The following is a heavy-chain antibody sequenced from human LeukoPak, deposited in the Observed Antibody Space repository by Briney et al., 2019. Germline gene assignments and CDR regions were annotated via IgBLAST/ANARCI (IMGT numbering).Heavy chain of an antibody. CDR2: IYHSGST. CDR1: GYSISSGYY. CDR3: ALIEARTTLFDY. J-gene: IGHJ4*02. V-gene: IGHV4-38-2*01. D-gene: IGHD3-22*01. Sequence: SETLSLTCAVSGYSISSGYYWGWIRQPPGKGLEWIGSIYHSGSTYYNPSLKSRVTISVDTSKNQFSLKLSSLTAADTAVYYCALIEARTTLFDYWGQGTLVTVSS.